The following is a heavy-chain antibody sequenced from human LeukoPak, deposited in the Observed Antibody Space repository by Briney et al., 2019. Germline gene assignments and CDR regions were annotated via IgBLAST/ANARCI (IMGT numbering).Heavy chain of an antibody. CDR3: ARLSCRTTSCSIDY. J-gene: IGHJ4*02. V-gene: IGHV4-59*08. D-gene: IGHD2-2*01. CDR2: IYYSGST. Sequence: PSETLSLTCTVSGGSISSYYWSWLRQPPGKGLEWMVYIYYSGSTNYNPSLKSRATIPVDTSNNQFSLKLSSVTAAATAVYYRARLSCRTTSCSIDYWGQGTLVTASS. CDR1: GGSISSYY.